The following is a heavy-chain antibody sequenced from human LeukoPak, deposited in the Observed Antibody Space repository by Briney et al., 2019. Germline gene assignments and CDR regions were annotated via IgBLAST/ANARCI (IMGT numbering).Heavy chain of an antibody. V-gene: IGHV3-64*01. CDR2: ISYDGGTT. CDR3: ARAITGNWNDNGYFDY. Sequence: GGSLRLSCAASGFTFSTYAMPGVRQAPGKGLEHVSSISYDGGTTYYATSVKGRFTISRDNSKNTLYLQVGSLSAEDMAVYYCARAITGNWNDNGYFDYWGQGTLVTVST. J-gene: IGHJ4*02. CDR1: GFTFSTYA. D-gene: IGHD1-20*01.